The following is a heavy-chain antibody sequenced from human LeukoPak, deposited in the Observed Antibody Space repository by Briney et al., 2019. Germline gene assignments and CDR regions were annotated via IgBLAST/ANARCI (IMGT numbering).Heavy chain of an antibody. CDR1: GYTFTGYY. J-gene: IGHJ4*02. V-gene: IGHV1-2*02. Sequence: ASVKVSCKASGYTFTGYYMHWVRQAPGQGLEWMGWINPNSGGTSYAQKFQGRVTMTRDTSISTAYMELSSLRSEDTAVYYCARTRSSSSSWYGQFDYWGQGTLVTVSS. D-gene: IGHD6-13*01. CDR3: ARTRSSSSSWYGQFDY. CDR2: INPNSGGT.